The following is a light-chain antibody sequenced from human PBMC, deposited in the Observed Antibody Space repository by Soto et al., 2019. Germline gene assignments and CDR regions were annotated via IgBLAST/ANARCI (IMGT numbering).Light chain of an antibody. J-gene: IGKJ2*01. CDR2: DAS. Sequence: EIVLTQSPAPLSLSPGERATLSCRASQSVSSYLAWYQQKPGQAPRLLIYDASNRATGIPARFSGSGSGTDFTLTISSLEPEDFAVYDCQQRSNWPLYTFGQGTKLEIK. CDR3: QQRSNWPLYT. V-gene: IGKV3-11*01. CDR1: QSVSSY.